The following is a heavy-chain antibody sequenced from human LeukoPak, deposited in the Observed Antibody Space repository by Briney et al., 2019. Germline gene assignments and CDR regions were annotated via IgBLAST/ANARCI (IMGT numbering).Heavy chain of an antibody. Sequence: PGGSLRLSCAASGFTFRDYYMSWIRQAPGKGLEWVSYISSSGSAIFYADSVEGRFTISRDNAKNSLFLQINSLRAEDTAVYYCARGRRYCSGGSCYSKANYYYYYMDVWGKGTTVTISS. J-gene: IGHJ6*03. D-gene: IGHD2-15*01. CDR2: ISSSGSAI. V-gene: IGHV3-11*01. CDR1: GFTFRDYY. CDR3: ARGRRYCSGGSCYSKANYYYYYMDV.